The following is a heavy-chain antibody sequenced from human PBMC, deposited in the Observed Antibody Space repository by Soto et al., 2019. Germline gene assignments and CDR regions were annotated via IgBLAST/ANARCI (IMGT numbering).Heavy chain of an antibody. D-gene: IGHD6-13*01. CDR2: INSDGSST. CDR1: GFTFSSYW. J-gene: IGHJ6*02. V-gene: IGHV3-74*01. CDR3: ARDLHPGYSSSWYYLRHYYGMDV. Sequence: GGSLRLSCAASGFTFSSYWMHWVRQAPGKGLVWVSRINSDGSSTSYADSVKGRFTISRDNAKNTLYLQMNSLRAEDTAVYYCARDLHPGYSSSWYYLRHYYGMDVWGQGTTVTVSS.